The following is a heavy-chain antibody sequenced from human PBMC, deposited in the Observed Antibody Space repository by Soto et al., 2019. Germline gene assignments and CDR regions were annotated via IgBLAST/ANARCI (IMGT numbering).Heavy chain of an antibody. D-gene: IGHD6-25*01. CDR3: ATPTGITADYYGMDV. V-gene: IGHV1-8*01. CDR1: GYTFTSYD. Sequence: ASVKVSCKASGYTFTSYDINWVRQATGQGLEWMGWMNPNSGNTGYAQKFQGRVTMTRNTSISTAYMELSSLRSEDTAVYYCATPTGITADYYGMDVWGQGTTVTVSS. J-gene: IGHJ6*02. CDR2: MNPNSGNT.